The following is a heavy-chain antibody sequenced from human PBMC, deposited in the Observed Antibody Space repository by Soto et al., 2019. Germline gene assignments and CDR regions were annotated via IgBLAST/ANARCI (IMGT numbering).Heavy chain of an antibody. CDR2: IIPILGIA. V-gene: IGHV1-69*04. D-gene: IGHD3-9*01. CDR3: ARDNSDILTGYYKARRDYYYGMDV. Sequence: GASVKVSCKASGGTFSSYTISWVRQAPGQGLEWMGRIIPILGIANYAQKFQGRVTITADKSTSTAYMELSSLRSEDTAVYYCARDNSDILTGYYKARRDYYYGMDVWGQGTTVTVSS. J-gene: IGHJ6*02. CDR1: GGTFSSYT.